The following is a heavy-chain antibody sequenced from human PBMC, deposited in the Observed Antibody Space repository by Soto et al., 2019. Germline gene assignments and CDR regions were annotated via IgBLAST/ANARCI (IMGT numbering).Heavy chain of an antibody. CDR3: ARDKDFGVVTGYYYYYGMDV. J-gene: IGHJ6*02. Sequence: GGSLRLSCAASGFTFSSYAMHWVRQAPGKGLEWVAVISYDGSNKYYADSVKGRFTISRDNSKNTLYLQMNSLRAEDTAVYYCARDKDFGVVTGYYYYYGMDVWGQGTTVTVSS. CDR1: GFTFSSYA. D-gene: IGHD3-3*01. CDR2: ISYDGSNK. V-gene: IGHV3-30-3*01.